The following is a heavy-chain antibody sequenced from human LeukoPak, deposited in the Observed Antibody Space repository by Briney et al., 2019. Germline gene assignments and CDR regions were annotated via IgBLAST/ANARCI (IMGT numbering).Heavy chain of an antibody. D-gene: IGHD3-3*01. CDR1: GYTFTGYY. V-gene: IGHV1-2*06. CDR3: ASGDYDFWSGYYTPLVGYYYYMDV. CDR2: INPNSGGT. J-gene: IGHJ6*03. Sequence: ASVKVSCKASGYTFTGYYMHWVRQAPGQGLEWMGRINPNSGGTNYAQKFQGRGHMTRDTSISTAYMELSRLRSDDTAVYYCASGDYDFWSGYYTPLVGYYYYMDVWGKGTTVTVSS.